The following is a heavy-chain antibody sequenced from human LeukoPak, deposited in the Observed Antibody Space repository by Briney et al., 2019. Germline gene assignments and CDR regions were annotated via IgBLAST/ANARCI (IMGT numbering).Heavy chain of an antibody. CDR2: INHSGST. J-gene: IGHJ4*02. CDR3: ARGTSLFDY. V-gene: IGHV4-34*01. Sequence: RSETLSLTCAVYGGSFSGYYWSWIRQPPGKGLEWIGEINHSGSTNYNPSLKSRVTISVDTSKNQFSLKLSSVTAADTAVYYCARGTSLFDYWGQGTLVTVSS. CDR1: GGSFSGYY.